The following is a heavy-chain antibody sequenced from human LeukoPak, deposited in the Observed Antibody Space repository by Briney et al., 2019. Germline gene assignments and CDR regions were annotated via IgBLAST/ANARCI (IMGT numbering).Heavy chain of an antibody. Sequence: PSETLSLTCAVYGGSFSGYYWSWIRQPPGKGLEWIGEINHSGSTNYNPSLKSRVTISVDTSKNQFSLKLSSVTAADTAVYYCARDALLWFGELFLWGQGTLVTVSS. V-gene: IGHV4-34*01. CDR3: ARDALLWFGELFL. J-gene: IGHJ4*02. D-gene: IGHD3-10*01. CDR1: GGSFSGYY. CDR2: INHSGST.